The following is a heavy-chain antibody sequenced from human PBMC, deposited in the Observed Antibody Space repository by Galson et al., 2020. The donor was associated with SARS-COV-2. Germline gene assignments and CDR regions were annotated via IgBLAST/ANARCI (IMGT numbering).Heavy chain of an antibody. V-gene: IGHV2-70*01. Sequence: SGPTLVKPTQTLTLTCTFSVFSLSTSGMCVSWIRQPPGKALEWLALSDWDDDKYYSTSLKTRLTIPKDTSKNQVVLTMTNMDPGDTATYDCARTHCDMLTGRNWVDPWGQGTLVTVSS. CDR2: SDWDDDK. CDR1: VFSLSTSGMC. D-gene: IGHD3-9*01. CDR3: ARTHCDMLTGRNWVDP. J-gene: IGHJ5*02.